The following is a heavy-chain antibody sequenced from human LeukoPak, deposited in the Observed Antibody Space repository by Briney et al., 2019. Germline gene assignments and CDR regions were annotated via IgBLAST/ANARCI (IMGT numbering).Heavy chain of an antibody. CDR2: IFSSGST. J-gene: IGHJ5*02. CDR1: GGSLNSFTHY. Sequence: SETLSLICSVPGGSLNSFTHYWGWIRQPPGKGLEWIGCIFSSGSTYYNPSLQSPVAISLDTSKNQFALKLTSVTAADTAVYYCARGLAHGGIANWFDPWGQGALVIVSS. CDR3: ARGLAHGGIANWFDP. V-gene: IGHV4-39*06. D-gene: IGHD2-21*01.